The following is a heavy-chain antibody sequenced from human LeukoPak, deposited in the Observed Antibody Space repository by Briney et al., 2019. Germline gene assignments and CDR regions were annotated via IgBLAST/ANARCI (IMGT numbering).Heavy chain of an antibody. D-gene: IGHD3-22*01. CDR3: ARAMYYYDTSGSPIIDY. V-gene: IGHV3-30*04. J-gene: IGHJ4*02. Sequence: GGSLRLSCSASGFTFSSYAMHWVRQAPGKGLQWVADISYDGRNKYYADSVKGRFTISRDNSKNTLYLQMNSLRAEDTAVYFCARAMYYYDTSGSPIIDYWGQGTLVTVSS. CDR2: ISYDGRNK. CDR1: GFTFSSYA.